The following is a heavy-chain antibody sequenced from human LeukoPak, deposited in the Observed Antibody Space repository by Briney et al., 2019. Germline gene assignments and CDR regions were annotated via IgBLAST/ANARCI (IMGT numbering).Heavy chain of an antibody. V-gene: IGHV4-34*01. Sequence: SETLSLTCAVYGGSFSGYHWSWIRQPPGKGLEWIGEINHSGSTNYNPSLKSRVTISVDTSKNQFSLKLSSVTAADTAVYYCASSLGIHYDYWGQGTLVTVSS. CDR1: GGSFSGYH. D-gene: IGHD7-27*01. CDR2: INHSGST. J-gene: IGHJ4*02. CDR3: ASSLGIHYDY.